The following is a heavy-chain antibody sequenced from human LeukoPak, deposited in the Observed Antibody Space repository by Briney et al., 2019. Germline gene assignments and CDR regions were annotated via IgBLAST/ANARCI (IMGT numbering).Heavy chain of an antibody. J-gene: IGHJ4*02. D-gene: IGHD3-16*01. CDR1: GGSITNTNY. CDR2: VNLQGST. Sequence: PSETLSLTCGVSGGSITNTNYWTWVRQPPGKGLEWIGEVNLQGSTNYNPSLMGRVAIAVDTSENHISLQLTSVTAADTAVYYCARRSWGSDFDYWGQGALVTVSS. CDR3: ARRSWGSDFDY. V-gene: IGHV4-4*02.